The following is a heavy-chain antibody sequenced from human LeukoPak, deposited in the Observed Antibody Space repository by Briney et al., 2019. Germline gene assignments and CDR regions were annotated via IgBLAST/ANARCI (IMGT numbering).Heavy chain of an antibody. CDR1: GYTFTSYG. CDR3: ARGLEMATINLEVSFDY. V-gene: IGHV1-18*01. J-gene: IGHJ4*02. D-gene: IGHD5-24*01. Sequence: GASVKVSCKASGYTFTSYGISWVRQAPVQGLEWMGWISAYNGNTNYAQELQGRVTMTRDTSTSTVYMELSSLRSEDTAVYYCARGLEMATINLEVSFDYWGQGTLVTVSS. CDR2: ISAYNGNT.